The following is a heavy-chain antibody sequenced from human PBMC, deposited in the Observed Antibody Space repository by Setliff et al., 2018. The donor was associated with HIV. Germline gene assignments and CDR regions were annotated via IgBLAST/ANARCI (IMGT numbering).Heavy chain of an antibody. V-gene: IGHV1-69*16. CDR3: ARDFGGYCSSMSCPGLFDP. CDR1: GGTFSSYT. Sequence: SVKVSCKASGGTFSSYTFTWVRQAPGQGLEWMGRIIPILGTANYAQNFQGRVTITTDESTSTAYMELSGLRSEDTAVYYCARDFGGYCSSMSCPGLFDPWGQGTLVTVSS. D-gene: IGHD2-2*01. CDR2: IIPILGTA. J-gene: IGHJ5*02.